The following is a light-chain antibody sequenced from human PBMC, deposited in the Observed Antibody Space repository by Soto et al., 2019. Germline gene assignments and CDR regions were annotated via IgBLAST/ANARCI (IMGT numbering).Light chain of an antibody. CDR1: QSVDSSY. CDR2: ATS. J-gene: IGKJ2*01. V-gene: IGKV3-20*01. Sequence: EIVLTQSPGTLSLSPGERATLSCRASQSVDSSYLSWYQHKPGQAPRLLIYATSSRATGIPDRFSGSGSGTDFTLTISRLEPEDFAVYYCQRYGASSFTFGQGTNLKIK. CDR3: QRYGASSFT.